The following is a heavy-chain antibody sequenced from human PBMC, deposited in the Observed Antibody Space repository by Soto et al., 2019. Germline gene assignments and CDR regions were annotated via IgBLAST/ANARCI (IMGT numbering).Heavy chain of an antibody. CDR2: IKNKANSYTT. CDR3: ARVSLVGPSGGRYFDY. Sequence: EVQLVESGGGLVQPGGSLRLSCAASGFTFSAHYMDWVRQAPGKGLEWVGRIKNKANSYTTEYAASVEGRFTISREDSQNSLYLQMNSLETEDTAVYYCARVSLVGPSGGRYFDYWGQGSQVAVSS. D-gene: IGHD1-26*01. J-gene: IGHJ4*02. V-gene: IGHV3-72*01. CDR1: GFTFSAHY.